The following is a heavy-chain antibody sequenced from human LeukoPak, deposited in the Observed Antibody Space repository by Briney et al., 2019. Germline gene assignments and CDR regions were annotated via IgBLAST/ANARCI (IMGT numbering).Heavy chain of an antibody. Sequence: GGSLRLSCTASGFVFHDYAMHWVRQAPGKCLEWVSSISWNSGNVGYADSVRGRFTISRDNAKNSLYLQMNSLRAEDTAMYYCARDPLGVAPGNWFDPWGQGTLVTVSS. CDR3: ARDPLGVAPGNWFDP. CDR2: ISWNSGNV. D-gene: IGHD3-16*01. CDR1: GFVFHDYA. J-gene: IGHJ5*02. V-gene: IGHV3-9*01.